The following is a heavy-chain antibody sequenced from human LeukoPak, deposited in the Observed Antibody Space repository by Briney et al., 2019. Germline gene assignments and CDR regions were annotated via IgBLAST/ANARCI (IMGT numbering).Heavy chain of an antibody. J-gene: IGHJ6*02. CDR2: ISGSGGSA. Sequence: GGSLRLSCAASGFTFSSYAMSWVRQAPGKGLEWVSAISGSGGSAYYADSVKGRFTIPRDNSKNTLYLQMNSLRAEDTAVYYCAKDRMATTPNYGMDVWGQGTTVTVSS. CDR1: GFTFSSYA. V-gene: IGHV3-23*01. CDR3: AKDRMATTPNYGMDV. D-gene: IGHD5-24*01.